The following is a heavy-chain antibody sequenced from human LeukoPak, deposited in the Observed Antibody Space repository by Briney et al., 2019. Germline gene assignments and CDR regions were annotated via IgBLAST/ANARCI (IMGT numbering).Heavy chain of an antibody. J-gene: IGHJ5*02. CDR3: ARSSGYSSGWYWFDP. Sequence: PGGSLRLSCAASGFTFSSYAMSWVRQAPGKGLEWVSAISGSGGSTYYADSVKGRFTISRDNSKNTLYLQMNSLRAEDTAVYYCARSSGYSSGWYWFDPWGQGTQVTVSS. CDR2: ISGSGGST. CDR1: GFTFSSYA. D-gene: IGHD6-19*01. V-gene: IGHV3-23*01.